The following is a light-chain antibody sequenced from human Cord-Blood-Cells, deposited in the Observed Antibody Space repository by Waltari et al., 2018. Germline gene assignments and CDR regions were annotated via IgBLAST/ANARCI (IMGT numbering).Light chain of an antibody. CDR3: MQRIEFPWT. CDR2: TIA. Sequence: DIVMTQTPLSLPVTPGGPASISCRSSQSPLDSDDGNTYLDWYLQKPGQSPQLLIYTIAYRASGVPDRFSGSGSGTDFTLKISRVEADDVGVYYCMQRIEFPWTFGQGTKVEIK. J-gene: IGKJ1*01. V-gene: IGKV2-40*01. CDR1: QSPLDSDDGNTY.